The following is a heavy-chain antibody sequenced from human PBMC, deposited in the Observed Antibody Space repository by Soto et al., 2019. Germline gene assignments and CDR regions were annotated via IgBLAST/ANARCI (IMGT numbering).Heavy chain of an antibody. CDR1: GGSISSSSYY. CDR3: ARGRIVDSSGWYPLRYGLRAFDI. CDR2: INHSGST. D-gene: IGHD6-19*01. V-gene: IGHV4-39*07. Sequence: SETLSLTCTVSGGSISSSSYYWGWIRQPPGKGLEWIGEINHSGSTNYNPSLKSRVTISVDTSKNHFSLKLSSVTAADTAVYYCARGRIVDSSGWYPLRYGLRAFDIWGQGTMVTVSS. J-gene: IGHJ3*02.